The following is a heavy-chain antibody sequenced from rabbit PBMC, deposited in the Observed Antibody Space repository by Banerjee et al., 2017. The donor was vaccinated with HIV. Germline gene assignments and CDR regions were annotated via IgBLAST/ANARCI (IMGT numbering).Heavy chain of an antibody. J-gene: IGHJ4*01. CDR3: ARGLVAGVLNL. V-gene: IGHV1S45*01. CDR1: GIDFSSSYW. D-gene: IGHD4-1*01. CDR2: IYAGSGDNT. Sequence: QQQLEESGGGLVKPGGTLTLTCKASGIDFSSSYWICWVRQAPGKGLEWIACIYAGSGDNTYASWAKGRFTISKTSSTTVTLQMTSLTAADTATYFCARGLVAGVLNLWGQGTLVTVS.